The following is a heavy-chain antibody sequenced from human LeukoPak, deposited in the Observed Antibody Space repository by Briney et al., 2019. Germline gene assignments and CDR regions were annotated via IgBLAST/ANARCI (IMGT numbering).Heavy chain of an antibody. V-gene: IGHV7-4-1*02. CDR2: INTNTGNP. CDR1: GYTFTSYA. Sequence: GASVKVSCKASGYTFTSYAMNWVRQAPGQGLEWMGWINTNTGNPTYAQGFTGRFVFSLDTSVSTAYLQISSLKAEDTAVYYCARESFAYSYYYVGSGSSQGFDYWGQGTLVTVSS. CDR3: ARESFAYSYYYVGSGSSQGFDY. J-gene: IGHJ4*02. D-gene: IGHD3-10*01.